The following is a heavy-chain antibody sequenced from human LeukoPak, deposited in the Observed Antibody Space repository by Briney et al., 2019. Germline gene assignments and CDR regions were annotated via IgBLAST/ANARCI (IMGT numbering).Heavy chain of an antibody. J-gene: IGHJ6*03. CDR3: AKDEGGGDNYYYYMDV. CDR2: ITSSGTYI. D-gene: IGHD2-21*01. V-gene: IGHV3-21*04. Sequence: GGSLRLSCAASGFTFSSYGMNWVRQAPGKVLEWVSSITSSGTYIFYADSVKGRFTISRDNAKNSLYLQMNSLGPEDTAVYYCAKDEGGGDNYYYYMDVWGKGTTVTVSS. CDR1: GFTFSSYG.